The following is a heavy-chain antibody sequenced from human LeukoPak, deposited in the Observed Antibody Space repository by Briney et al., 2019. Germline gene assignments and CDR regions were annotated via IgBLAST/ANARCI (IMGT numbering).Heavy chain of an antibody. D-gene: IGHD2-21*01. CDR1: GYSFTSYW. CDR2: IYPGDSDT. CDR3: ARLPSLFDDAQIILDY. J-gene: IGHJ4*02. Sequence: GESLKIPCKGSGYSFTSYWIGWVRQMPGKGLEWMGIIYPGDSDTRYSPSFQGQVTISADKSISAAYLQWSSLKASDTAMYYCARLPSLFDDAQIILDYWGQGTLVTVSS. V-gene: IGHV5-51*01.